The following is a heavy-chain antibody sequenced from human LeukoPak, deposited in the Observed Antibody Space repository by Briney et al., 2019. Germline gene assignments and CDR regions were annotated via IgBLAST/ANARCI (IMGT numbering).Heavy chain of an antibody. J-gene: IGHJ4*02. D-gene: IGHD2-8*01. CDR3: ARGYCTNGVCYNSFDY. CDR1: GGSFSGYY. CDR2: INHSGST. Sequence: PSETLSLTCAVYGGSFSGYYWSWIRQPPGKGLEWIGEINHSGSTSYNPSLKSRVTISVDTSKNQFSLKLSSVTAADTAVYYCARGYCTNGVCYNSFDYWGQGTLVTVSS. V-gene: IGHV4-34*01.